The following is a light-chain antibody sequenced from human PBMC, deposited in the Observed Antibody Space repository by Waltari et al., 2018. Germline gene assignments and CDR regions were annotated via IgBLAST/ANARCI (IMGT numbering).Light chain of an antibody. CDR3: ATWDDRLNGQGV. V-gene: IGLV1-44*01. J-gene: IGLJ3*02. CDR2: SND. CDR1: SSNIGSYT. Sequence: QSVPTQPPSASGTPGQRVTISCSGSSSNIGSYTVNWYQQFPGTAPKLLIYSNDQRPSGVPDRFSGSKSGTSASLAISGLQSEDEADYYCATWDDRLNGQGVFGGGTRLTVL.